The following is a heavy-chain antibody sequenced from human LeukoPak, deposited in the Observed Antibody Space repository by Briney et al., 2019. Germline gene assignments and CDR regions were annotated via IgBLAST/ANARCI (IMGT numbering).Heavy chain of an antibody. CDR3: AREGMSGFPKNFDY. CDR2: IRSKANHYAT. CDR1: GFTFSNAW. V-gene: IGHV3-73*01. J-gene: IGHJ4*02. D-gene: IGHD5-12*01. Sequence: GGSLRLSCAASGFTFSNAWMSWVRQAPGKGLEWVGRIRSKANHYATAYAASVKGRFTVSRDDSKNTAYLQMNSLRAEDTAVYYCAREGMSGFPKNFDYWGQGTLVTVSS.